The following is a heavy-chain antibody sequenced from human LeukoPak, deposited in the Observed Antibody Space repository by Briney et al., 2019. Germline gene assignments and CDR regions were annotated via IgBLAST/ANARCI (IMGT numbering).Heavy chain of an antibody. D-gene: IGHD1-1*01. CDR2: MSGSGDTT. Sequence: GGSMNRSCQASGFTFRSNAVSGVRRLPGTGLEGASVMSGSGDTTYYADSVKGRFTISRDNSKNTLFLQVSSLRAEDTAVYYCAKAPFNEGRIFDYWGQGTLVTVSS. V-gene: IGHV3-23*01. CDR3: AKAPFNEGRIFDY. CDR1: GFTFRSNA. J-gene: IGHJ4*02.